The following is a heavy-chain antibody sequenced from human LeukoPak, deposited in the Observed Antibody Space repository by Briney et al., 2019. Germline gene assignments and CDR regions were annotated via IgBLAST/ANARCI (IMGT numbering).Heavy chain of an antibody. J-gene: IGHJ3*01. CDR2: ISSSGSTI. CDR1: GFTFSSYE. Sequence: PGGSLRLSCAASGFTFSSYEMNWVRQAPGKGLEWVSYISSSGSTIYYADSVKGRFTISRDNAKNSLYLQMNRLRAEDTAVYYCARHHPSYGYRSLVPWGQGTMVTVSS. D-gene: IGHD5-18*01. CDR3: ARHHPSYGYRSLVP. V-gene: IGHV3-48*03.